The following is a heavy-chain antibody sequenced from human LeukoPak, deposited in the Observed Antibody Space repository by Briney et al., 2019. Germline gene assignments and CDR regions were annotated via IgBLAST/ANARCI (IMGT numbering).Heavy chain of an antibody. CDR1: GGAISDYY. CDR3: ARVVYSGYDFRGAMDV. D-gene: IGHD5-12*01. CDR2: IYTSGST. V-gene: IGHV4-4*07. Sequence: SETLSLTCSVSGGAISDYYWSWIRQSAGKGLEWIGRIYTSGSTNYIPSYNPSLKSRVTISVDTSKNQFSLKLSSVTAADTAVYYCARVVYSGYDFRGAMDVWGKGTTVTVSS. J-gene: IGHJ6*03.